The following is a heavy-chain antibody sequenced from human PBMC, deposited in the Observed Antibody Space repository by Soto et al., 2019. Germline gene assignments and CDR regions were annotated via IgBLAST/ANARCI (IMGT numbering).Heavy chain of an antibody. Sequence: GGSLRLSCAASGFTFSDYYMSWIRQAPGKGLEWVSYISSSSSYTNYADSVKGRFTISRDNAKNSLYLQMNSLRAEDTAVYYCARWVRSAAGTSWGQGTLVTVSS. V-gene: IGHV3-11*06. CDR2: ISSSSSYT. CDR1: GFTFSDYY. CDR3: ARWVRSAAGTS. D-gene: IGHD6-13*01. J-gene: IGHJ4*02.